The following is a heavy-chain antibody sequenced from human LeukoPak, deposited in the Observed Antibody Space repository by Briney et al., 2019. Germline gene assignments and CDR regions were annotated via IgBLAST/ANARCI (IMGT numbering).Heavy chain of an antibody. CDR3: ARDWRYCSGGRCSYYFDY. Sequence: SETLSLTCTVSGGSISSYYWSWIRQPAGKGLEWIGRIYTSGSTNYNPSLNSRVTISVDKSKNHFSLKLTSVTAADTAVYYCARDWRYCSGGRCSYYFDYWGQGALVTVSS. V-gene: IGHV4-4*07. J-gene: IGHJ4*02. CDR1: GGSISSYY. D-gene: IGHD2-15*01. CDR2: IYTSGST.